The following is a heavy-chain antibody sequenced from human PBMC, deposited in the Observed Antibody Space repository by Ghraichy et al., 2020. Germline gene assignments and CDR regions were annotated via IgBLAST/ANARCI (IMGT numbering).Heavy chain of an antibody. CDR3: ARRGAVPGTREWYFDL. CDR2: IYPGDSDT. J-gene: IGHJ2*01. D-gene: IGHD6-19*01. V-gene: IGHV5-51*01. CDR1: GFSFTRYW. Sequence: ESLNISCKASGFSFTRYWIGWVRQMPGKGMEWMGIIYPGDSDTRYSPSFQGQVTFSADKSINTASLYWDSLQASDTAMYYCARRGAVPGTREWYFDLWGRGTQVIVSS.